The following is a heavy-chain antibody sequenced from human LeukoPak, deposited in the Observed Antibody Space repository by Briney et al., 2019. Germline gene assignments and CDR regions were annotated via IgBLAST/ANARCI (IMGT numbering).Heavy chain of an antibody. CDR2: ISSSGSTI. CDR3: ATPGVVIPNDAFDI. J-gene: IGHJ3*02. CDR1: GFTFSDYY. D-gene: IGHD3-22*01. V-gene: IGHV3-11*04. Sequence: GGSLRLSCAASGFTFSDYYMSWIRQAPGKGLEWVSYISSSGSTIYYADSVKGRFTISRDNAKNSLYLQMNSPRAEDTAVYYCATPGVVIPNDAFDIWGQGAMVTVSS.